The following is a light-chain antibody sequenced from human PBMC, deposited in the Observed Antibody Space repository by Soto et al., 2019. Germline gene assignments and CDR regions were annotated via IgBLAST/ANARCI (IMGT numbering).Light chain of an antibody. CDR2: GAS. V-gene: IGKV3-15*01. J-gene: IGKJ4*01. CDR1: QSVSSN. Sequence: EIVMTQSPATLSVSPGERATLSCRASQSVSSNLAWYQQKPGQPPRLLIYGASTRATGIPARFSGSGSGTEFTLTISSLQSEDFAVYYCQQYNNWPVFGGGTKVEIK. CDR3: QQYNNWPV.